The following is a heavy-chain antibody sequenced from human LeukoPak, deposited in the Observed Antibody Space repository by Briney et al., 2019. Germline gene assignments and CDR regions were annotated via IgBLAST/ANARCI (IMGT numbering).Heavy chain of an antibody. CDR2: VKQDGTEK. V-gene: IGHV3-7*01. J-gene: IGHJ4*02. CDR3: ARAGGTSWADY. Sequence: GGSLRLSCEASGFTFRDYWMTWVRQAPGKGLEWVANVKQDGTEKFYVDSVRGRFTISRDNGKNSLYLQMNSLRVEDTAIYYCARAGGTSWADYWGQGTLVTVSS. D-gene: IGHD6-13*01. CDR1: GFTFRDYW.